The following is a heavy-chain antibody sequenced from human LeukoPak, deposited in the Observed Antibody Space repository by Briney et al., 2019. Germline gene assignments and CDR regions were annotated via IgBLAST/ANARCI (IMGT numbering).Heavy chain of an antibody. J-gene: IGHJ4*02. D-gene: IGHD6-13*01. CDR2: IYYSGST. V-gene: IGHV4-59*01. CDR3: AKGGGTGYSSSWYSN. Sequence: SETLSLTCTVSGGSISSYYWSWIRQPPGKGLEYIGYIYYSGSTNYNPSLKSRLTISVDTSKNQFSLKLSSVTAEDAAVYYCAKGGGTGYSSSWYSNWGQGTLVTVSS. CDR1: GGSISSYY.